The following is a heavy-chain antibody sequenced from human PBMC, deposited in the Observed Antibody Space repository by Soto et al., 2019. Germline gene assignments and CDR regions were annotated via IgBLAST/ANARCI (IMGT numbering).Heavy chain of an antibody. CDR3: AGRSGSSDY. CDR1: GFTFSKYT. V-gene: IGHV3-30*04. D-gene: IGHD3-10*01. CDR2: ISYDEIDK. Sequence: GGTLSLSCAASGFTFSKYTMHWVRQAPGKGLEWVALISYDEIDKYFADAEKGRFTISRDNSKNTLYLQMDSLRAEDTAVYYRAGRSGSSDYWGRGTLVTVSS. J-gene: IGHJ4*02.